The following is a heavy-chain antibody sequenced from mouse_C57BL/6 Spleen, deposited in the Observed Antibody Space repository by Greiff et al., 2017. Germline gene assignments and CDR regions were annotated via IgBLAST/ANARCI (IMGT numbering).Heavy chain of an antibody. CDR1: GYTFTSYW. CDR2: IDPSDSYT. D-gene: IGHD2-2*01. CDR3: ARVDYGYDGAWFAY. Sequence: VQLQQPGAELVMPGASVKLSCKASGYTFTSYWMHWVKQRPGQGLEWIGEIDPSDSYTNYNQKFKGKSTLTVDKASSTAYMQLSSLTSEDSAVYYCARVDYGYDGAWFAYWGQGTLVTVSA. V-gene: IGHV1-69*01. J-gene: IGHJ3*01.